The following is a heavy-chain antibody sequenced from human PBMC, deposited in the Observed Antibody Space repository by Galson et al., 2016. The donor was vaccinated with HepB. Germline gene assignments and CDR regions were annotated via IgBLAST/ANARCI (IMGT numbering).Heavy chain of an antibody. V-gene: IGHV1-18*01. CDR1: GYTFTSYG. J-gene: IGHJ4*02. Sequence: SVKVSCKASGYTFTSYGISWVRQAPGQGLEWMGWISAYNGNTNYAQKLQGRVTMTTDTSTSTAYMELRSLRSDDTAVYYCARVPDYYDSSGYYYSFDSWGQGTLVTVSS. CDR2: ISAYNGNT. D-gene: IGHD3-22*01. CDR3: ARVPDYYDSSGYYYSFDS.